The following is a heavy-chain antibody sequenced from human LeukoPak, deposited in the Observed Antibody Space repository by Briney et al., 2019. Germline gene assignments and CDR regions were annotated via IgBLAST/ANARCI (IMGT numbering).Heavy chain of an antibody. D-gene: IGHD6-13*01. Sequence: PSETLSLTCSVSGGSISSGGYYWAWVRRSPGKGLEWIGSIYHSGATDYNPSLKSRLTMSVDTSKNQFSLKLTSVTAADTAVYHCARGRAGRLGWFNPWGQGTLVTISS. V-gene: IGHV4-39*07. CDR2: IYHSGAT. CDR3: ARGRAGRLGWFNP. CDR1: GGSISSGGYY. J-gene: IGHJ5*02.